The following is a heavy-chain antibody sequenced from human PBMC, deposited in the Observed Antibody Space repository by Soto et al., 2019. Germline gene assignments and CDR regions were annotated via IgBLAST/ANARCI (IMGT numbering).Heavy chain of an antibody. CDR3: ARDVGYHYDGSPSGQFDF. D-gene: IGHD3-22*01. V-gene: IGHV4-4*02. J-gene: IGHJ4*02. CDR2: IDHSGTS. CDR1: GNSISTTNW. Sequence: QVELQESGPGLVKPSGTLSLTCAVFGNSISTTNWWSWVRQSPGKGLEWIGEIDHSGTSNYNPSLKSRVTISLDKSKNQCSLKLSSVAAADTAVYYCARDVGYHYDGSPSGQFDFWGQGTLVIVSS.